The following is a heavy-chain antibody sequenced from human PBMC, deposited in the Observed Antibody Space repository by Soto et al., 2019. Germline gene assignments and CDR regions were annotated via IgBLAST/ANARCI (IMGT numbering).Heavy chain of an antibody. CDR1: GFTFSDYY. D-gene: IGHD5-12*01. Sequence: GGSLRLSCAASGFTFSDYYMSWIRQAPGKGLEWVSYISGKSDTIYYADSVKGRLTISRDNAKTSLYLQMNSLRAEDTAVYYCARVGPDIVGTSIDYWGQGTLVTVSS. CDR3: ARVGPDIVGTSIDY. J-gene: IGHJ4*02. CDR2: ISGKSDTI. V-gene: IGHV3-11*01.